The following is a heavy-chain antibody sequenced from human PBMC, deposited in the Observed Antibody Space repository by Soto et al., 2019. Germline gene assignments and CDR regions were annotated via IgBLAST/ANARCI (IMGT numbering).Heavy chain of an antibody. CDR3: ARDAGGPADY. CDR2: MYYSGST. CDR1: VESISIYY. Sequence: SETLSLTCTVSVESISIYYWSWIRQPPGKGLELIGYMYYSGSTNYNPSLKSRVTISVDTSKNQFSLKLSSVTAADTAVYYCARDAGGPADYWGQGTLVTSPQ. V-gene: IGHV4-59*01. D-gene: IGHD2-15*01. J-gene: IGHJ4*02.